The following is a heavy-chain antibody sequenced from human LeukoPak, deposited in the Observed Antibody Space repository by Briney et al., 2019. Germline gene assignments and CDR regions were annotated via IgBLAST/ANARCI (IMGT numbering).Heavy chain of an antibody. D-gene: IGHD6-13*01. J-gene: IGHJ4*02. CDR2: ISYDGSNK. CDR1: GFTFSSYA. V-gene: IGHV3-30-3*01. CDR3: ARDADPTSYSSSWLDY. Sequence: GGSLRLSCAASGFTFSSYAMHWVRQAPGKGLEWVAVISYDGSNKYYADSVKGRFTISRDNSKNTLYLQMNSLRAEDTAVYYCARDADPTSYSSSWLDYWGEGTLVTVSS.